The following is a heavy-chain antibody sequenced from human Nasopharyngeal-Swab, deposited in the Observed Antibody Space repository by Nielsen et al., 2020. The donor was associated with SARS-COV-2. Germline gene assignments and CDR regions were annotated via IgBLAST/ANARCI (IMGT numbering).Heavy chain of an antibody. D-gene: IGHD2-2*01. CDR3: ARGGGRYCSSTSCVGGDY. Sequence: ASVKVSCKASGYTFTSYGISWVRQAPGQGLEWMGWISAYNGNTNYAQKLQGRVTMTTDTSTSTAYMELRSLRSDDTAVYYCARGGGRYCSSTSCVGGDYWGQGTLVTVSS. J-gene: IGHJ4*02. CDR2: ISAYNGNT. CDR1: GYTFTSYG. V-gene: IGHV1-18*01.